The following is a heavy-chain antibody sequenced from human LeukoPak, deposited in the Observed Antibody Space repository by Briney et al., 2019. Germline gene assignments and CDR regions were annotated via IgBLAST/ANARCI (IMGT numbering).Heavy chain of an antibody. CDR1: GFTFSSYW. CDR3: ASGYSSGWYANGVDY. CDR2: INSDGSSV. V-gene: IGHV3-74*01. D-gene: IGHD6-19*01. Sequence: GGSLRLSCAASGFTFSSYWMHWVRQAPGKGLVWVSRINSDGSSVSYADSVKGRFTISRDNAKNTLYLQMNSLRVEDTAVYYCASGYSSGWYANGVDYWGQGTLVTLSS. J-gene: IGHJ4*02.